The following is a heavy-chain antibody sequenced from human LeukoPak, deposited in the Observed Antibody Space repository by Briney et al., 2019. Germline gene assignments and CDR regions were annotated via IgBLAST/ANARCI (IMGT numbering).Heavy chain of an antibody. V-gene: IGHV3-15*01. CDR3: TTVLVYSIAYYYYYYMDV. CDR2: IKSKTDGGTT. D-gene: IGHD4-11*01. Sequence: GGSLRLSCAASGFTFSNAWMSWVRQAPGKGLEWVGRIKSKTDGGTTDYAAPVKGRFTISRDDSKNTLYLQMNSLKTEDTAVYYCTTVLVYSIAYYYYYYMDVWGKGTTVTVSS. J-gene: IGHJ6*03. CDR1: GFTFSNAW.